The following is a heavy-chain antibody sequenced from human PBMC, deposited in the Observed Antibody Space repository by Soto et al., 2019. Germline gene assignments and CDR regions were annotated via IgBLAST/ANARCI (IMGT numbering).Heavy chain of an antibody. CDR3: ARLDERGSSSWYNYYYYGMDV. CDR1: GYSFTSHW. J-gene: IGHJ6*02. Sequence: GESLKISCKTSGYSFTSHWIAWVRQMPGKGLEWMGRIDPSDSYTNYSPSFQGHVTISADKSISTAYLQWSSLKASDTAMYYCARLDERGSSSWYNYYYYGMDVWGQGTTVTVSS. D-gene: IGHD6-13*01. V-gene: IGHV5-10-1*01. CDR2: IDPSDSYT.